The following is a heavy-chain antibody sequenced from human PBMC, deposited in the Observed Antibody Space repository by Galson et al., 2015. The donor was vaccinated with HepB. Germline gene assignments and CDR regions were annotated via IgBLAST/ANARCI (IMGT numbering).Heavy chain of an antibody. CDR3: ARDRYSNYYYYYGMDV. J-gene: IGHJ6*02. Sequence: KVSCKASGGTFSSYAISWVRQAPGQGLEWMGGIIPIFGTANYAQKFQGRVTITADKSTSTAYMELSSLRSEDTAVYYCARDRYSNYYYYYGMDVWGQGTTVTVSS. CDR2: IIPIFGTA. D-gene: IGHD4-11*01. CDR1: GGTFSSYA. V-gene: IGHV1-69*06.